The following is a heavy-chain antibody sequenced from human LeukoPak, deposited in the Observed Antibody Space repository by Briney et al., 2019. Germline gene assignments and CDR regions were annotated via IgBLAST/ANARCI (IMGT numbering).Heavy chain of an antibody. D-gene: IGHD3-22*01. V-gene: IGHV3-30*18. CDR2: ISYDGSNK. CDR3: AKGDSSGYYFPSFRFDP. J-gene: IGHJ5*02. Sequence: GGPLRLSCAASGFTVSSYGMHWVRQAPGKGLEWVAVISYDGSNKYYADSVKGRFTISRDNSKNTLYLQMNSLRAEDTAVYYCAKGDSSGYYFPSFRFDPWGQGTLVTVSS. CDR1: GFTVSSYG.